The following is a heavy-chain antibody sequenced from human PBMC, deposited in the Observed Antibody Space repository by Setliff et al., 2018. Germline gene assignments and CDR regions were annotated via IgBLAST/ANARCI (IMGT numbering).Heavy chain of an antibody. V-gene: IGHV1-69*05. D-gene: IGHD2-2*01. J-gene: IGHJ4*02. Sequence: ASVKVSCKASGGTFTNYGVSWVRQAPGQGLEWMGGTIPLFGTPAYAQKFQDRVTITTDESTSTAYMELSSLRTEDTAVYYCARGPPDFVVVPAAAKFDYWGPGTLVTVSS. CDR3: ARGPPDFVVVPAAAKFDY. CDR1: GGTFTNYG. CDR2: TIPLFGTP.